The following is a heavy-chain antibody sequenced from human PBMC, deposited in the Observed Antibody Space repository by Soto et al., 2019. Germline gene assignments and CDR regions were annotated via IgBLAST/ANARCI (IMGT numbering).Heavy chain of an antibody. Sequence: GASVKVSCKASGYTFTSYGTSWVRQAPGQGLEWMGWISAYNGNTNYAQKLQGRVTMTTDTSKNQFSLHLNSVTPEDTAVYYCAGTTSLQWYYMDVWDKGTTVTVSS. V-gene: IGHV1-18*01. CDR1: GYTFTSYG. J-gene: IGHJ6*03. CDR2: ISAYNGNT. D-gene: IGHD1-7*01. CDR3: AGTTSLQWYYMDV.